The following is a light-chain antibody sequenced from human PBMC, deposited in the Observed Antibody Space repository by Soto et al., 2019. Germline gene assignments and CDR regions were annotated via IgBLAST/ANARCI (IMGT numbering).Light chain of an antibody. V-gene: IGKV3-15*01. CDR3: QHCNNWPIT. CDR2: GAS. CDR1: HSVSSN. J-gene: IGKJ5*01. Sequence: ILVAQSPTALCVSPGESATLSCRASHSVSSNLAWSPPKPGHAPRVLIYGASTMATGFPARFSGSGSGTEFTLTISSLQSEDFAVYYCQHCNNWPITSCQRARLE.